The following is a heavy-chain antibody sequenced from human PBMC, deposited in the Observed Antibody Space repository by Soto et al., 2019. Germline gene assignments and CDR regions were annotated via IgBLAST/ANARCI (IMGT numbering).Heavy chain of an antibody. CDR3: VRDLNWGFDY. V-gene: IGHV3-48*02. CDR1: GFTFSSYS. D-gene: IGHD7-27*01. Sequence: GSLRLSCAASGFTFSSYSINWVRPAPGKGLECISYINSRSSVIRYADSVQGRFIISRDNAKNSLYLQMNSLKDEDSAVYYCVRDLNWGFDYWGLGALVTVSS. J-gene: IGHJ4*02. CDR2: INSRSSVI.